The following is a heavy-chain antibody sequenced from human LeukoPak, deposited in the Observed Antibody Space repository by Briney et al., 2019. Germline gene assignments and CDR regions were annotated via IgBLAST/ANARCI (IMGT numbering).Heavy chain of an antibody. CDR3: ARRVLLWFGEFQYYYYYMGV. Sequence: SETLSLTCTVSGGSISSSSYYWGWIRQPPGKGLEWIGSIYYSGSTYYNPSLKSRVTISVDTSKNQFSLKLSSVTAADTAVYYCARRVLLWFGEFQYYYYYMGVWGKGTTVTVSS. J-gene: IGHJ6*03. V-gene: IGHV4-39*01. CDR2: IYYSGST. CDR1: GGSISSSSYY. D-gene: IGHD3-10*01.